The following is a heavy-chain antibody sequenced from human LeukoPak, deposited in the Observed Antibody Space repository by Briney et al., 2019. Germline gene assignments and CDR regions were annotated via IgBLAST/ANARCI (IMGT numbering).Heavy chain of an antibody. CDR2: ISDNGGST. Sequence: PGGSLRLSCAASGFTFRRCVMHWVRQAPGKGLEYVSAISDNGGSTYYADSVKGRFTISRDNSKNTLYLQMNSLRAEDTAVYYCTKEVDTAMVGPFDYWGQGTLVTVSS. D-gene: IGHD5-18*01. J-gene: IGHJ4*02. CDR1: GFTFRRCV. CDR3: TKEVDTAMVGPFDY. V-gene: IGHV3-64*04.